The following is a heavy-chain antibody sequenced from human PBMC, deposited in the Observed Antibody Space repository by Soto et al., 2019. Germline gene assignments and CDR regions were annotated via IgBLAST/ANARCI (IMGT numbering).Heavy chain of an antibody. Sequence: ELQLVESGGGLVQPGGSLRLSCAASGLTFRNYAMNWVRQAPGTELEWVSKIQSDCNTVYYADSVKGRFTITRDNPKNSLYLQKNRLRAEDGALYCSVSGTYDYAWGSYSPPDYLGQGTLGTVS. CDR2: IQSDCNTV. V-gene: IGHV3-48*03. CDR1: GLTFRNYA. J-gene: IGHJ4*02. D-gene: IGHD3-16*01. CDR3: VSGTYDYAWGSYSPPDY.